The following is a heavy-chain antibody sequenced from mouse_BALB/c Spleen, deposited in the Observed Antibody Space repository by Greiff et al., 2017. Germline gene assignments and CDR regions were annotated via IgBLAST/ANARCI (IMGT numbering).Heavy chain of an antibody. V-gene: IGHV5-6-5*01. J-gene: IGHJ1*01. CDR2: ISSGGST. Sequence: DVKLVESGGGLVKPGGSLKLSCAASGFTFSSYAMSWVRQTPEKRLEWVASISSGGSTYYPDSVKGRFTISRDNARNILYLQMSSLRSEDTAMYYCARKGYYGSSYEYFDVWGAGTTVTVSS. D-gene: IGHD1-1*01. CDR3: ARKGYYGSSYEYFDV. CDR1: GFTFSSYA.